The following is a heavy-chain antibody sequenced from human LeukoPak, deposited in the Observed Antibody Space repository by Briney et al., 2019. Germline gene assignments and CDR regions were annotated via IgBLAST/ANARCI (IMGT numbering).Heavy chain of an antibody. D-gene: IGHD3-22*01. J-gene: IGHJ4*02. CDR3: AREGGYYDSSGYYGY. V-gene: IGHV3-30*02. CDR1: GFTFSSYG. Sequence: PGGSLRLSCAASGFTFSSYGMHWVRQAPGKGLEWVAFIRYDGSNKYYADSVKGRFTISRDNSKNTLYLQMNSLRSEDTAVYYCAREGGYYDSSGYYGYWGQGTLVTVSS. CDR2: IRYDGSNK.